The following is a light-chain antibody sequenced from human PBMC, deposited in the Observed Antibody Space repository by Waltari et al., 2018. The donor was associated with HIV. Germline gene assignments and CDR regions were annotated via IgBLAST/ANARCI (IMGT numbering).Light chain of an antibody. CDR2: AAS. CDR1: QTVSSN. CDR3: QQYYDWPPLT. J-gene: IGKJ4*01. Sequence: IVMTQSPATLSVSPGERATLSCRASQTVSSNLAWYQQKPGQAPRLVIYAASNRATGVPARFSGSGSGTEFTLTISSLQSEDFAVYYCQQYYDWPPLTFGGGTKVEIK. V-gene: IGKV3-15*01.